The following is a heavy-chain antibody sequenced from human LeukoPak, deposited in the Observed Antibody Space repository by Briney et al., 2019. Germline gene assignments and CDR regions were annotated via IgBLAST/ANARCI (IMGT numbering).Heavy chain of an antibody. V-gene: IGHV1-69*13. CDR1: GYTFTSYG. CDR3: ARVPDYDFWSGFDI. J-gene: IGHJ3*02. Sequence: SVKVSCKASGYTFTSYGISWVQQAPGQGLEWMGGIIPIFGTANYAQKFQGRVTITADESTSTAYMELSSLRSEDTAVYYCARVPDYDFWSGFDIWGQGTMVTVSS. CDR2: IIPIFGTA. D-gene: IGHD3-3*01.